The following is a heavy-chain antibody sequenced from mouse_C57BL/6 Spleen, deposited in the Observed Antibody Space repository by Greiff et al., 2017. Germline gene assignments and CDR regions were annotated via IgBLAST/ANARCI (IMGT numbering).Heavy chain of an antibody. D-gene: IGHD1-3*01. CDR3: AREGVALDY. CDR1: GFTFSDYY. CDR2: INYDGSST. J-gene: IGHJ2*01. V-gene: IGHV5-16*01. Sequence: DVQLVESEGGLVQPGSSMKLSCTASGFTFSDYYMAWVRQVPEKGLEWVANINYDGSSTYYLDSLKSRFIISRDNAKNILYLQMSSLKSEDTATYYCAREGVALDYWGQGTTLTVSS.